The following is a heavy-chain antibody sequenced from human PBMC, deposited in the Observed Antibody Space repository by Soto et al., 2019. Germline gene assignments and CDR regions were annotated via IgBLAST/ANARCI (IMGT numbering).Heavy chain of an antibody. Sequence: QVQLVQSGAEVRKPGASVTVSCRSSGDSFNDYYIHWVRQAPGQGFEWMGWINPNGGVTKSAQKFQGWVSMTRDTSIRTVYMQLSGLRSDDTAVYYCARESGGATATLDYYYFYMDVWGTGTTVTVSS. CDR1: GDSFNDYY. CDR3: ARESGGATATLDYYYFYMDV. CDR2: INPNGGVT. D-gene: IGHD5-12*01. J-gene: IGHJ6*03. V-gene: IGHV1-2*04.